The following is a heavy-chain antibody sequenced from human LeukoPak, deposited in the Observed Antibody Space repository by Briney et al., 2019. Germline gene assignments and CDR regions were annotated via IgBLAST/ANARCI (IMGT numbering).Heavy chain of an antibody. Sequence: ASVKVSCKASGYTFTSYGISWVRQAPGQGVEWMGWISAYNGNTNYAQKFQDRVTMTRDTSISTAYMELSRLRSDDTAVYYCARLGSGAMKDAFDIWGQGTMVTVSS. CDR3: ARLGSGAMKDAFDI. J-gene: IGHJ3*02. CDR2: ISAYNGNT. V-gene: IGHV1-18*01. CDR1: GYTFTSYG. D-gene: IGHD3-10*01.